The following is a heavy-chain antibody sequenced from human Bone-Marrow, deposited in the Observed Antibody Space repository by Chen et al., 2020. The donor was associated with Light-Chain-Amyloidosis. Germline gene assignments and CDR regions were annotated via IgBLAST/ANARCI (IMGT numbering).Heavy chain of an antibody. D-gene: IGHD1-26*01. CDR3: ARDTVVGATQYYFDY. V-gene: IGHV1-2*04. CDR2: INPNSSCT. J-gene: IGHJ4*02. CDR1: GYTFTGYY. Sequence: QVQLVQSGAEVKKPGASVKVSCKASGYTFTGYYMHWVRQAPGQGLEWMGWINPNSSCTNHAQKFQGLVTMTRDTSISTAYMELSRLRSDDTAVYYCARDTVVGATQYYFDYWGQGTLVTVSS.